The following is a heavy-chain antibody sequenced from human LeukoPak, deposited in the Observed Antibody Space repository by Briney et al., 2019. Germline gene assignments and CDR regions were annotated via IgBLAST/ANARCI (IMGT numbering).Heavy chain of an antibody. CDR1: GFTFSNYG. V-gene: IGHV3-30*18. CDR2: ISSDERTT. CDR3: AKEKAHAHPVDY. Sequence: GGYLILSCVASGFTFSNYGMHWARQAPGKGLEWVAVISSDERTTYYADSVKGRFTISRDLSKSTLYLQMDSLTGEDTAVYYCAKEKAHAHPVDYWGQGTLVTVSS. J-gene: IGHJ4*02.